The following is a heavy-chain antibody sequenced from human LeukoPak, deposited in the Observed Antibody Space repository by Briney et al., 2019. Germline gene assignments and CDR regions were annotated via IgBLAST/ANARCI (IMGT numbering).Heavy chain of an antibody. V-gene: IGHV3-33*03. D-gene: IGHD2-15*01. CDR1: GFTFSSYG. CDR3: AKDLLPHYYYYYMDV. J-gene: IGHJ6*03. CDR2: IWYDGSNK. Sequence: GRSLRLSCAASGFTFSSYGMHWVRQAPGKGLEWVAVIWYDGSNKYYADSVKGRFTISRDNSKNTLYLQMNSLRAEDTAVYYCAKDLLPHYYYYYMDVWGKGTTVTVSS.